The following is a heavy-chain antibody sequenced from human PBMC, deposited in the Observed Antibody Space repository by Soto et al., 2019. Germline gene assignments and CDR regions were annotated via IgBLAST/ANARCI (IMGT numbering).Heavy chain of an antibody. CDR2: IYYTGNT. V-gene: IGHV4-31*03. Sequence: QVQLQESGPGLVKPSQTLSITCTVSGGSISSGGTGSYWTWIRQLPGKGLEWIGYIYYTGNTYYNPSLKSRPTISIDTSENQFSLKLTSVTAADTAVSFCASGHDAYKVRYWGQGTLVTVSS. CDR1: GGSISSGGTGSY. J-gene: IGHJ4*02. CDR3: ASGHDAYKVRY. D-gene: IGHD1-1*01.